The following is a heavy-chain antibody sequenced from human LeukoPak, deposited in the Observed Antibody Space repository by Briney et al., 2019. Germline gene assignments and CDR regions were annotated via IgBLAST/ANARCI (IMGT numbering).Heavy chain of an antibody. D-gene: IGHD5-18*01. CDR3: AREEYTYGFYY. V-gene: IGHV1-2*02. CDR2: INPNSGDT. J-gene: IGHJ4*02. CDR1: GYTFTGYY. Sequence: SVKVSCKASGYTFTGYYMHWVRQAPGQGLEWMGWINPNSGDTNYAQKFQGRVTMTKDTSISTAYMELNRLRSDDTAMYYCAREEYTYGFYYWGQGTLVTVSS.